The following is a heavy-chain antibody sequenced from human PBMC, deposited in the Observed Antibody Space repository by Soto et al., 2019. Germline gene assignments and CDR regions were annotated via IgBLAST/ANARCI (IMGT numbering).Heavy chain of an antibody. Sequence: SETLSLTCTVSGGSISSSSYSWGWIRQPPGKGLEWIGSIYYSGSTYYNPSLKSRVTISVDTSKNQFSLKLSSVTAADTAVYYCARLGGSGSYFFDPYYYYGMDVWGQGTTVTVS. J-gene: IGHJ6*02. D-gene: IGHD3-10*01. CDR2: IYYSGST. CDR3: ARLGGSGSYFFDPYYYYGMDV. V-gene: IGHV4-39*01. CDR1: GGSISSSSYS.